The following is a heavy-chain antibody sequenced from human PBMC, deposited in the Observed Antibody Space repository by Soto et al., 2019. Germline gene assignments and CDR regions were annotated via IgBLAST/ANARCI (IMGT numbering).Heavy chain of an antibody. D-gene: IGHD1-20*01. V-gene: IGHV3-73*01. CDR1: GFTFSGSA. J-gene: IGHJ6*03. CDR2: IRSKANSYAT. CDR3: TRQYNWNDCTYYYYYMDV. Sequence: EVQLVESGGGLVQPWGSLKLSCAASGFTFSGSAMHWVRQASGKGLEWVGRIRSKANSYATAYAASVKGRFTISRDDSKYTAYLQMNSLKTEDTAVYYCTRQYNWNDCTYYYYYMDVWGKGTTVTVSS.